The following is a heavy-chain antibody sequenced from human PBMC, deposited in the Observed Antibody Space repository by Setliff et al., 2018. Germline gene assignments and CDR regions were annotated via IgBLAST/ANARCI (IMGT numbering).Heavy chain of an antibody. V-gene: IGHV1-69*05. D-gene: IGHD2-8*01. CDR2: IIPIFGTS. CDR3: ATDHMLASGTSAFDI. J-gene: IGHJ3*02. CDR1: GGTFNTYV. Sequence: ASVKVSCKASGGTFNTYVISWVRQAPSQGLEWMGMIIPIFGTSNYAQKFQARVTLTTDESTSTAYMELSSLTSEDTAVYYCATDHMLASGTSAFDIWGQGTVVTVSS.